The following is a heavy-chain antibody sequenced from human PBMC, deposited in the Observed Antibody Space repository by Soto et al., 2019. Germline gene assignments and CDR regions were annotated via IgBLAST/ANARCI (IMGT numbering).Heavy chain of an antibody. Sequence: SETLSLTCAVSGGSISSGGYSWSWIRQPPGKGLEWIGYIYHSGSTYYNPSPKSRVTISVDRSKNQFSLKLSSVTAADTAVYYCAREAGTTDGMDVWGQGTTVTVSS. CDR3: AREAGTTDGMDV. J-gene: IGHJ6*02. CDR2: IYHSGST. CDR1: GGSISSGGYS. V-gene: IGHV4-30-2*01. D-gene: IGHD1-7*01.